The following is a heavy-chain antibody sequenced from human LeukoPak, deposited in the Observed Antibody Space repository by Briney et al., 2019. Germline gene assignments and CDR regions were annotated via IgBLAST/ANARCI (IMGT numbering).Heavy chain of an antibody. J-gene: IGHJ4*02. V-gene: IGHV3-30*04. CDR1: GFTLSSYE. CDR3: ARGSKWFGELIRRGEYYFDY. CDR2: ISYDGGKK. Sequence: GGSLRLSSAASGFTLSSYEIHWVRQAPGKGLEWVAVISYDGGKKYYADSVKGRLTISRDNSKNTLYLQMNSLRAEDTAVYYCARGSKWFGELIRRGEYYFDYWGQGTLVTVSS. D-gene: IGHD3-10*01.